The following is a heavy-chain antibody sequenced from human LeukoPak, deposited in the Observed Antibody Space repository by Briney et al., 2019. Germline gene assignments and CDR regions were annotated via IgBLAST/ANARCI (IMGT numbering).Heavy chain of an antibody. Sequence: SLKGRFTISRDNAKNSLYLQINSLRVEDTAVYYCAKVREWELLTPWAAWGQGTLVTVSS. V-gene: IGHV3-21*01. D-gene: IGHD1-26*01. J-gene: IGHJ5*02. CDR3: AKVREWELLTPWAA.